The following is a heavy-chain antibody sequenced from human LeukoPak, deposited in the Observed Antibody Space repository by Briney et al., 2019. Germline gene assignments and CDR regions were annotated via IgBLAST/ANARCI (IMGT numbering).Heavy chain of an antibody. CDR2: ISGSGATT. CDR1: RFTFSSYP. D-gene: IGHD3-3*02. V-gene: IGHV3-23*01. Sequence: GGSLRLSCAASRFTFSSYPMSWVRQPPGKGLEWVASISGSGATTYYADSVKGRFTISRDNSKNTVYLQMNSLSAGDTAIYYCAKQGAFLGWLLMSYFDYWGQGTLVTVSS. J-gene: IGHJ4*02. CDR3: AKQGAFLGWLLMSYFDY.